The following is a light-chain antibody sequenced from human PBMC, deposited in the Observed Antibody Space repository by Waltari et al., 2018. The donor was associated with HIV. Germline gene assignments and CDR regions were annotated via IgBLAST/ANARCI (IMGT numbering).Light chain of an antibody. J-gene: IGKJ1*01. Sequence: DIQMTQSASSLSASVGDRVTITCRASQSISSYLNWYQQKPGKAPKLPIYAASSLQSGVPSRFSGSGSGTDFTLTISSLQPEDFATYYCQQSYSTPTFGQGTKVEIK. CDR3: QQSYSTPT. V-gene: IGKV1-39*01. CDR2: AAS. CDR1: QSISSY.